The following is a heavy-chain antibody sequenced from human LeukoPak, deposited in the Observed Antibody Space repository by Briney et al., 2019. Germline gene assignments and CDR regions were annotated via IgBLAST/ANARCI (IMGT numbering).Heavy chain of an antibody. D-gene: IGHD3-10*01. Sequence: PSETLSLTCSVSGASLSSYYWDWLRQPPGKGLEWIGYIYYSGSTNYNPSLKSRVTISVDTSKNQFSLKLSSVTAADTAVYYCARVKIPSFYYYGSGSYYNTFDYWGQGTLVTVSS. V-gene: IGHV4-59*01. CDR2: IYYSGST. CDR1: GASLSSYY. J-gene: IGHJ4*02. CDR3: ARVKIPSFYYYGSGSYYNTFDY.